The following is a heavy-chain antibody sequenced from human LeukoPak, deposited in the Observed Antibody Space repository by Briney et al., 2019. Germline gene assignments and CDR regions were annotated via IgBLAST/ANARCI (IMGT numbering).Heavy chain of an antibody. Sequence: QPGESLRLSCAASGFTFSSYVMHWVRQAPGKGLEWVAVISYDGSNKYYADSVKGRFTISRDNSKNTLYLQMNSLRAEDTAVYYCAKDTYGRPYYYYYMDVWGKGTTVTVSS. D-gene: IGHD3-10*01. J-gene: IGHJ6*03. CDR2: ISYDGSNK. V-gene: IGHV3-30*18. CDR1: GFTFSSYV. CDR3: AKDTYGRPYYYYYMDV.